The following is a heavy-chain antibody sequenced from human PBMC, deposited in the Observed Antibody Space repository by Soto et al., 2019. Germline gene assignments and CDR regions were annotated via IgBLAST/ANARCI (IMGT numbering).Heavy chain of an antibody. J-gene: IGHJ6*02. CDR3: ARVASSGWYYYYGMDV. CDR2: IYSGGST. V-gene: IGHV3-53*04. CDR1: GFTVSSNY. D-gene: IGHD6-19*01. Sequence: EVQLVESGGGLVQPGGSLRLSCAASGFTVSSNYMSWVRQAPGKGLEWVSVIYSGGSTYYADSVKGRFTISRHNSKNTLYLQMNSLRAEDTAVYYCARVASSGWYYYYGMDVWGQGTTVTVSS.